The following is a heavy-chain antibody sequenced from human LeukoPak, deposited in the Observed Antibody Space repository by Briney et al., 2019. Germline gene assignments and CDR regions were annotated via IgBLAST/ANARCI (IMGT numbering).Heavy chain of an antibody. CDR2: ISGSGGST. CDR1: GFIFSNYA. J-gene: IGHJ4*02. D-gene: IGHD3-3*01. V-gene: IGHV3-23*01. CDR3: ARVVYDFWSAYDY. Sequence: GGSLRLSCAVSGFIFSNYAMNWVRQAPGKGLEWVSAISGSGGSTYYADSVKGWFTISRDNSKNTLYLQMNSLRAEDTALYYCARVVYDFWSAYDYWGQGTLVTVSS.